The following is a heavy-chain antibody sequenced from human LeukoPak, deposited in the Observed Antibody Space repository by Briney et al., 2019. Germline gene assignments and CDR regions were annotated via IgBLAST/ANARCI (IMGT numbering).Heavy chain of an antibody. V-gene: IGHV3-66*01. J-gene: IGHJ6*03. CDR2: IYSGGST. Sequence: QAGGSLRLSCAASGFTVSSNYMSWVRQAPGKGLEWVSVIYSGGSTYYADSVKGRFTISRDNSKNTLYLQMNSLRAEDTAVYYCARTPPPDSSGYYHPFDYYYYMDVWGKGTTVTISS. CDR1: GFTVSSNY. CDR3: ARTPPPDSSGYYHPFDYYYYMDV. D-gene: IGHD3-22*01.